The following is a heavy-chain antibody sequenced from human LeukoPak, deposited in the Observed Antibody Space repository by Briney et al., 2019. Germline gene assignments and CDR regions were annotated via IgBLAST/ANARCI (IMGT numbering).Heavy chain of an antibody. Sequence: GGSLRLSCEASGFTFSSYALSWVRQAPGKGLEWVSAISENGGTTFYADSVKGRFIITRDNSKNTLYMQMNGLRGEDTAVYYCAKDYGPKQLVFFDSWGQGTLVTVSS. CDR2: ISENGGTT. V-gene: IGHV3-23*01. J-gene: IGHJ4*02. CDR1: GFTFSSYA. D-gene: IGHD6-13*01. CDR3: AKDYGPKQLVFFDS.